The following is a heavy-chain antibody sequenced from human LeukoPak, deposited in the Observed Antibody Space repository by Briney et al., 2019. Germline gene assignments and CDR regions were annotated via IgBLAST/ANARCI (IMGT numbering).Heavy chain of an antibody. D-gene: IGHD4-17*01. CDR1: GFTFTTYW. CDR3: VTETTVTGWGY. CDR2: INQDGTEK. V-gene: IGHV3-7*01. J-gene: IGHJ4*02. Sequence: GGSLRLSCAASGFTFTTYWMTWVRQAPGKGLEWVANINQDGTEKYYVDSVKGRFTVSRDNAKNSLFLQMNSLRAEDTAMYYCVTETTVTGWGYWGQGTLVTVSS.